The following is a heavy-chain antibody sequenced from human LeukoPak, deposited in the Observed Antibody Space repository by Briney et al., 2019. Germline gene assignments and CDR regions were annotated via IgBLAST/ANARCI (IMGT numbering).Heavy chain of an antibody. Sequence: SETLSLTCTVSGGSINSGSYYWGRIRQPPGKGLEWIRSIYYSGSTYYNPSLKSRVTISVDTSKNQFSLKLSSVTAADTAVYYCARGPRCTSCSYYYYMDVWGKGTTVTISS. J-gene: IGHJ6*03. CDR3: ARGPRCTSCSYYYYMDV. CDR2: IYYSGST. D-gene: IGHD2-2*01. V-gene: IGHV4-39*01. CDR1: GGSINSGSYY.